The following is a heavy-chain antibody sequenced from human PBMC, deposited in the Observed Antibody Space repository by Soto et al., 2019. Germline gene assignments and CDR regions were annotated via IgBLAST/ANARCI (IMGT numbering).Heavy chain of an antibody. CDR3: AKDVRTSGSYHPGDLDC. V-gene: IGHV3-23*01. D-gene: IGHD1-26*01. CDR2: ISASGGTT. Sequence: WGSLRLSCVASEFTFSSYAMSWVRQAPGMGLEWVSGISASGGTTYHADSVKGRFTISRDNLKSTLYLQMNSLRADDTAMYYCAKDVRTSGSYHPGDLDCCGQAMVVTVAS. CDR1: EFTFSSYA. J-gene: IGHJ4*02.